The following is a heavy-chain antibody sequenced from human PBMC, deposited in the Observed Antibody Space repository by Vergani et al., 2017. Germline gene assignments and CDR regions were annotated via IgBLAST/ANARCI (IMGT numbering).Heavy chain of an antibody. J-gene: IGHJ4*02. CDR1: GGSISSYY. V-gene: IGHV4-59*12. D-gene: IGHD4-17*01. CDR3: ARDHWAYGDYYFDY. Sequence: QVQLQESGPGLVKPSETLSLTCTVSGGSISSYYWSWIRQPPGKGLEWIGSIYHSGSTYYNPSLKSRVTISVDTSKNQFSLKLSSVTAADTAVYYCARDHWAYGDYYFDYWGQGTLVTVSS. CDR2: IYHSGST.